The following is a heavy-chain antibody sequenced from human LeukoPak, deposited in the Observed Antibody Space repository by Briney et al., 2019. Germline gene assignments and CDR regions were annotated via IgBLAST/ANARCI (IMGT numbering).Heavy chain of an antibody. CDR2: IDAGGGDT. Sequence: GGSLSLFCAASAFSFSTYSMTWVRLAPGKGLGWVASIDAGGGDTYHSDSVKGRFTISRDNSMNTLYLQMNSLRADDTAVYYCGKPAKYWLVRGNCVYVWDQGTTVTVSS. V-gene: IGHV3-23*01. D-gene: IGHD6-19*01. CDR3: GKPAKYWLVRGNCVYV. CDR1: AFSFSTYS. J-gene: IGHJ6*02.